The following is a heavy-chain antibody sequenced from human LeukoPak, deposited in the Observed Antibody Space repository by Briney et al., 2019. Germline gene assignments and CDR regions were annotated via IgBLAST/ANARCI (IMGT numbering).Heavy chain of an antibody. J-gene: IGHJ4*02. CDR2: IRSKANSYAT. Sequence: GGSLRLSCAASGFTFSGSAMHWVRQASGKGLERVGRIRSKANSYATAYAASVKGRFTISRDDSKNTAYLQMNSLKTEDTAVYYCTRLARDSSGYYPIPFDYWGQGTLVTVSS. CDR3: TRLARDSSGYYPIPFDY. CDR1: GFTFSGSA. V-gene: IGHV3-73*01. D-gene: IGHD3-22*01.